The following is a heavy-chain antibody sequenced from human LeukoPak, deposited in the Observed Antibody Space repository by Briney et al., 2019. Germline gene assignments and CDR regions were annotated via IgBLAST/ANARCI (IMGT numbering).Heavy chain of an antibody. CDR3: TSVVGDRRYCSGGSCYYFDY. J-gene: IGHJ4*02. D-gene: IGHD2-15*01. CDR2: IRSKANSYAT. Sequence: GGSLRLSCAASGFTFSGSAMHWVRQASGKGLEWVGRIRSKANSYATAYAASVKGRFTISRDDSKNTAYLQMNSLKTEDTAVYYCTSVVGDRRYCSGGSCYYFDYWGQGTLVTVSS. CDR1: GFTFSGSA. V-gene: IGHV3-73*01.